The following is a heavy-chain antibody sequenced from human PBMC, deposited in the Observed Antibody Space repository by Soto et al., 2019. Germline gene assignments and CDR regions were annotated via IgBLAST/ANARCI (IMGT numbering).Heavy chain of an antibody. D-gene: IGHD1-26*01. V-gene: IGHV1-8*01. CDR3: ARMSTSGTLNWFDP. J-gene: IGHJ5*02. CDR2: MNPNSANT. CDR1: GYTFTNYD. Sequence: QAQLVQSGAEVKEPGASVKGSCKASGYTFTNYDISWVRHATGQGLEWMGWMNPNSANTGYAQKFQGRVSMTRDTAINTAYLELSSLTFEDTDISYFARMSTSGTLNWFDPWGHGTLVTVSS.